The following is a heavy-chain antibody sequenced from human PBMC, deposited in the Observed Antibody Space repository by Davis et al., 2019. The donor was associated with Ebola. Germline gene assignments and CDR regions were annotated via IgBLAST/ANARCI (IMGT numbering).Heavy chain of an antibody. Sequence: SETLSLTCTVPGDSISSYYWSWIRQPPGKGLEWIGYIYYSGSTNYNPSLKSRVTISVDTSKNQFSLKLSSVTAADTAVYYCARALRYSYGYSRFDPWGQGTLVTVSS. J-gene: IGHJ5*02. CDR2: IYYSGST. CDR1: GDSISSYY. V-gene: IGHV4-59*12. CDR3: ARALRYSYGYSRFDP. D-gene: IGHD5-18*01.